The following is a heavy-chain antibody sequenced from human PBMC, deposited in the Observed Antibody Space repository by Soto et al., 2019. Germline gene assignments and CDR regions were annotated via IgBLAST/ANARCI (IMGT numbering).Heavy chain of an antibody. CDR2: INHSGST. Sequence: SETLSLTCAVYGGSFIGYYWSWIRQPPGKGLEWIGEINHSGSTNYNPSLKSRVTISVDTSKNQFSLKLSSVTAADTAVYYCARAEFYSSSRNDAFDIWGQGTMVTVSS. J-gene: IGHJ3*02. D-gene: IGHD6-13*01. CDR3: ARAEFYSSSRNDAFDI. CDR1: GGSFIGYY. V-gene: IGHV4-34*01.